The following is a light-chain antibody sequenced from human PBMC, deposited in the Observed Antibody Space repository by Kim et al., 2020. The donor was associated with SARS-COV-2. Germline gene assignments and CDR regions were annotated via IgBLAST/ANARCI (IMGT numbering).Light chain of an antibody. V-gene: IGKV4-1*01. CDR3: QQYFATPRT. CDR2: WAS. J-gene: IGKJ2*01. Sequence: RATINCKSNQSVLYNSNNKNYLAWYQQKPGQPPKLLIFWASTRESGVPDRFSGSGSGTDFTLAISSLQAEDVAVYYCQQYFATPRTFGQGTKLEIK. CDR1: QSVLYNSNNKNY.